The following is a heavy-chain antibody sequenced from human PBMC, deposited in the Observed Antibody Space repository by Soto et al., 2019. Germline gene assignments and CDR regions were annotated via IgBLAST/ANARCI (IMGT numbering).Heavy chain of an antibody. CDR2: IYHSGST. V-gene: IGHV4-4*02. J-gene: IGHJ5*02. CDR1: GGSISSSNW. CDR3: ARVSFAHCSSTSCSNNWFDP. Sequence: XETLSLTCAVSGGSISSSNWWSCVRQPPGKGLEWIGEIYHSGSTNYNPSLKSRVTISVDKSKNQFSLKLSSVTAADTAVYYCARVSFAHCSSTSCSNNWFDPWGQGTLVTVS. D-gene: IGHD2-2*01.